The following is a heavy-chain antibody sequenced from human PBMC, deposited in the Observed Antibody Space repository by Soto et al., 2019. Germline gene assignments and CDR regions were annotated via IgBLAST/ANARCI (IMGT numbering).Heavy chain of an antibody. J-gene: IGHJ6*02. CDR3: AKGRSSGWVWYYGMDV. V-gene: IGHV3-30-3*01. Sequence: PGGSLRLSCAASGFTFSSYAMHWVRQAPGKGLEWVAVISYDGSNKYYADSAKGRFTISRDNSKNTLYLQMNSLRAEDTAVYYCAKGRSSGWVWYYGMDVWGQGTTVTVSS. CDR1: GFTFSSYA. CDR2: ISYDGSNK. D-gene: IGHD6-19*01.